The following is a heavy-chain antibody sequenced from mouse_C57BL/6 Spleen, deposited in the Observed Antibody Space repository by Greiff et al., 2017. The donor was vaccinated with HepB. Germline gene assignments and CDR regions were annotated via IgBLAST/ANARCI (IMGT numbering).Heavy chain of an antibody. CDR3: ARCSSYPHWYFDV. CDR2: IHPNSGST. V-gene: IGHV1-64*01. J-gene: IGHJ1*03. CDR1: GYTFTSYW. Sequence: QVQLQQPGAELVKPGASVKLSCKASGYTFTSYWMHWVKQRPGQGLEWIGMIHPNSGSTNYNEKFKSKATLTVDKSSSTAYMQLSSLTSDDSAVYYCARCSSYPHWYFDVWGTGTTVTVSS. D-gene: IGHD1-1*01.